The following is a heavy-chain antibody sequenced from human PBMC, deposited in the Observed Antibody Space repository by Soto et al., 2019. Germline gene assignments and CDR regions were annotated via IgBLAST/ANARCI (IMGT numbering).Heavy chain of an antibody. V-gene: IGHV3-7*01. CDR2: TKQEGDGN. CDR3: ATASPLMWFGNLLARRYLDY. J-gene: IGHJ4*02. Sequence: GSLRLSCAASGFPLKTYWLTWVRQAPGKGLEWRANTKQEGDGNYYMDYSRGPFTISRDNTKVSLFLQTDSKRAEDSAIYYCATASPLMWFGNLLARRYLDYWSQGALVTVSS. CDR1: GFPLKTYW. D-gene: IGHD3-10*01.